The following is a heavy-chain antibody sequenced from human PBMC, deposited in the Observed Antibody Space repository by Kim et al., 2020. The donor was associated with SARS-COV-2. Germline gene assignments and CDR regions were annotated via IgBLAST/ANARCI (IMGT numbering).Heavy chain of an antibody. D-gene: IGHD4-4*01. CDR3: AKDLGSWYDYSNSPGWFDP. Sequence: GRCTISRDNSKNTLYLQMNSLRAEDTAVYYCAKDLGSWYDYSNSPGWFDPWGQGTLVTVSS. J-gene: IGHJ5*02. V-gene: IGHV3-30*02.